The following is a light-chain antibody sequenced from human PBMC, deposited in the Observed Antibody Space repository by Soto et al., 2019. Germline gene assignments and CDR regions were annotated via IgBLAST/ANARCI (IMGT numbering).Light chain of an antibody. J-gene: IGKJ1*01. V-gene: IGKV3-20*01. CDR3: QQYGNWPST. Sequence: EIVLTQSPGTLSLSPGERATLSCRASQSVSSSFLAWYQQKPGQAPRLLIYGASSRATGIPDRFSGSGSGTEFTLTISSLESEDFAVYYCQQYGNWPSTFGQGTKVEIK. CDR1: QSVSSSF. CDR2: GAS.